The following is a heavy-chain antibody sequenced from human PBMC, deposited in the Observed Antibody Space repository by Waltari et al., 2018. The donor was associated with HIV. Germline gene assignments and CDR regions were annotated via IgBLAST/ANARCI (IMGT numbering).Heavy chain of an antibody. CDR3: SRVLHCTATSCLLYHGMDV. J-gene: IGHJ6*02. CDR1: GYTFSTYD. Sequence: QVQLVQSGAEVKKPGASVKVSCKASGYTFSTYDINWVRQATGQGLEWMGWMNPNSGNIGYAQKFQGRVNMTRNSSIRTAYMELSSLRSDDTAVYYCSRVLHCTATSCLLYHGMDVWGQGTAVSVSS. D-gene: IGHD2-2*01. CDR2: MNPNSGNI. V-gene: IGHV1-8*01.